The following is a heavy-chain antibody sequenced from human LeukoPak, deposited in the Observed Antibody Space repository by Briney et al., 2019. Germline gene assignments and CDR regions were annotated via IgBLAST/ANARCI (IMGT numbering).Heavy chain of an antibody. D-gene: IGHD3-10*01. CDR2: IYTSGST. CDR3: ARAVRMVRGAESFDY. V-gene: IGHV4-61*02. J-gene: IGHJ4*02. CDR1: GGSISSGSYY. Sequence: SQTLSLTCTVSGGSISSGSYYWSWIRQPAGKGLEWIGRIYTSGSTNYNPSLKSRVTISVDTSKNQFSLKLSSVTAADTAVYYCARAVRMVRGAESFDYWGQGTLVTVSS.